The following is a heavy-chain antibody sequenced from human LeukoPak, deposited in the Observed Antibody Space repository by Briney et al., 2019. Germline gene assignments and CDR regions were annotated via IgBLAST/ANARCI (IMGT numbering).Heavy chain of an antibody. CDR3: ARGLSSGIANDY. CDR1: GFTFSSYE. Sequence: GSLRLSCAASGFTFSSYEMNWVRQPPGKGLEWIGSIYYSGSTYYNPSLKSRVTISVDTSKNQFSLKLSSVTAADTAVYYCARGLSSGIANDYWGQGTLVTVSS. D-gene: IGHD1-26*01. CDR2: IYYSGST. V-gene: IGHV4-39*01. J-gene: IGHJ4*02.